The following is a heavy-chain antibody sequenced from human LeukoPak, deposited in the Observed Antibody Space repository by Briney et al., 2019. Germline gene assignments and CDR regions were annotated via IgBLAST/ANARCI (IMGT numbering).Heavy chain of an antibody. CDR2: INPNSGGT. D-gene: IGHD3-10*01. CDR1: GYTFTGYY. V-gene: IGHV1-2*02. CDR3: ARVAGGYFPFDY. J-gene: IGHJ4*02. Sequence: ASVKVSCKASGYTFTGYYMHWVRQAPGQGLEWMGWINPNSGGTNYAQKFQGRVTMTRDTSTSTVYMELSSLRSEDTAVYYCARVAGGYFPFDYWGQGTLVTVSS.